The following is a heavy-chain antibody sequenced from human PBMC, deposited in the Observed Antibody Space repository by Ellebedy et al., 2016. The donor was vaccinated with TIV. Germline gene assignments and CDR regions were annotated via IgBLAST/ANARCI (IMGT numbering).Heavy chain of an antibody. CDR3: ARRRAHPSDAFDI. CDR1: GYTFTGYY. J-gene: IGHJ3*02. V-gene: IGHV1-2*02. Sequence: AAPVKVSCKASGYTFTGYYMHWVRQAPGQGLEWMGWINPNSGGTNYAQKFQGRVTMTRDTSISTAYMELSRLRYDETAVYYCARRRAHPSDAFDIWGQGTMVTVSS. CDR2: INPNSGGT.